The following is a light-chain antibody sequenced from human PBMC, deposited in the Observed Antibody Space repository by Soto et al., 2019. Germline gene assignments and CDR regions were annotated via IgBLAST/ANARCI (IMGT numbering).Light chain of an antibody. V-gene: IGLV1-40*01. J-gene: IGLJ3*02. CDR2: ANT. CDR3: QSYDSSLRGAVL. CDR1: SSNIGAGYD. Sequence: QSVLTQPPSVSGAPGQRVTISCTGSSSNIGAGYDVHWYQQLPGTAPKLLIYANTNRPSGVPDRFSGSKSGTSASLAITGLQAEYELDYYSQSYDSSLRGAVLFGGGTKLTVL.